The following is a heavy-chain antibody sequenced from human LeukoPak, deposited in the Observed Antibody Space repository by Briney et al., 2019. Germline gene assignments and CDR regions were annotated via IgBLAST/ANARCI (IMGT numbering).Heavy chain of an antibody. D-gene: IGHD3-3*01. V-gene: IGHV1-3*01. CDR2: INAGNGNT. J-gene: IGHJ6*03. CDR1: GYTFTSYA. CDR3: ARVTGDFWSGYYYYYYMDV. Sequence: ASVKVSCKASGYTFTSYAMHWVRQAPGQRLEWMGWINAGNGNTKYSQKFQGRVTITRDTSASTAYMELSSLRSEDTAVYYCARVTGDFWSGYYYYYYMDVWGKGTTVTVSS.